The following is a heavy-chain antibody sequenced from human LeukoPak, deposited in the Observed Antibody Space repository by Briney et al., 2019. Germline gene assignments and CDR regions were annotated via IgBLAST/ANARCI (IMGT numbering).Heavy chain of an antibody. J-gene: IGHJ4*02. CDR2: INPVGGST. CDR1: GYTFTSYY. V-gene: IGHV1-46*01. Sequence: GASVKVSCKASGYTFTSYYVHWVRQAPGQGLEWMGIINPVGGSTSYAQKFQGRVTMTRDTSTSTVYMEVSSLRSEDTAVYYCASTNGYDYHFDYWGQGTLVTVSS. D-gene: IGHD5-12*01. CDR3: ASTNGYDYHFDY.